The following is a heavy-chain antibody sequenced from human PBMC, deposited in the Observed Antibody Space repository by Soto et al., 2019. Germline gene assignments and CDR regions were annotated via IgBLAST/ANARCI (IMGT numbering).Heavy chain of an antibody. J-gene: IGHJ4*02. CDR3: AKLAVAGPFDY. Sequence: GGSLRLSCAASGFTFSNYAMSWVRQVPGKGLEWVSTIIGSGGNTYYTDSVKGRFTISRDNSKNTLSLQMNSLRAEDTAVYYCAKLAVAGPFDYWGQGTLVTVSS. V-gene: IGHV3-23*01. CDR1: GFTFSNYA. D-gene: IGHD6-19*01. CDR2: IIGSGGNT.